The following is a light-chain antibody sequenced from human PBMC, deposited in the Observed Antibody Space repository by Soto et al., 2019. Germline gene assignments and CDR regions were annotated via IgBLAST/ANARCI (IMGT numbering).Light chain of an antibody. V-gene: IGKV2-28*01. CDR2: LGS. Sequence: DIVMTQSPLSLPVTPGEPASISCRSSQSLLHSNGYNYLDWYLQKPGQSPHLLIYLGSNRASGVPDRFSGSGSGTDFTLKISRVEAEDVGVYYCMQALQTPWTFGQGTKVDI. CDR1: QSLLHSNGYNY. CDR3: MQALQTPWT. J-gene: IGKJ1*01.